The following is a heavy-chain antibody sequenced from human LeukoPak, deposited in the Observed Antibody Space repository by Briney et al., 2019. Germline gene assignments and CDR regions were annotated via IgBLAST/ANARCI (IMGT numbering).Heavy chain of an antibody. D-gene: IGHD5-24*01. CDR2: IIPIFGRA. J-gene: IGHJ3*02. V-gene: IGHV1-69*13. CDR3: ARDGWLQLHAFDI. Sequence: ASVKVSCKASGGTFSSYGISWVRQAPGQGLEWMGGIIPIFGRAKYAQKFQGRVTITADESTSTAYMEVNSLRSEDTAVYYCARDGWLQLHAFDICDQGPMVPVSS. CDR1: GGTFSSYG.